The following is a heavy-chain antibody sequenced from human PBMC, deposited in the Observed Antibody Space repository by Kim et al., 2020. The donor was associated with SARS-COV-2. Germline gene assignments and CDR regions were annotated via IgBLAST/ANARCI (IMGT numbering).Heavy chain of an antibody. D-gene: IGHD3-10*01. J-gene: IGHJ4*02. CDR3: ARHMVRGVIVAFDY. Sequence: GGSLRLSCAASGFTFSSYSMNWVRQAPGKGLEWVSSISSSSSYIYYADSVKGRFTISRDNAKNSLYLQMNSLRAEDTAVYYCARHMVRGVIVAFDYWGQGTLVTVSS. V-gene: IGHV3-21*01. CDR1: GFTFSSYS. CDR2: ISSSSSYI.